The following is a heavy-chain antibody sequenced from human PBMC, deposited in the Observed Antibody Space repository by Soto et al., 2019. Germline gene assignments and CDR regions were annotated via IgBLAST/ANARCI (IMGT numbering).Heavy chain of an antibody. J-gene: IGHJ4*02. D-gene: IGHD5-12*01. Sequence: GGSLRLSCAASGFTFSSYAMHWVRQAPGKGLEWVAVISYDGSNKYYADSVKGRFTISRDNSKNTLYLQMNSLRAEDTAVYYCARDRASGYGEFDYWGQGTLVTVSS. CDR3: ARDRASGYGEFDY. CDR1: GFTFSSYA. V-gene: IGHV3-30-3*01. CDR2: ISYDGSNK.